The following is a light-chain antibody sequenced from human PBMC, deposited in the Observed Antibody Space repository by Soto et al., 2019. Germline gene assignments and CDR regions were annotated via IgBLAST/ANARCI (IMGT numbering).Light chain of an antibody. CDR2: SAS. CDR1: QSISSNF. Sequence: VLTQSPGTLSLSPGERGTLSCRASQSISSNFLAWYQQKPGLAPRLLIFSASKRAPGIPDRFSGSASVTATFSRSDLGTDFTRTISRLAHEDFAVYYCHHYGSSIPDPFGQGTKLEIK. J-gene: IGKJ2*01. V-gene: IGKV3-20*01. CDR3: HHYGSSIPDP.